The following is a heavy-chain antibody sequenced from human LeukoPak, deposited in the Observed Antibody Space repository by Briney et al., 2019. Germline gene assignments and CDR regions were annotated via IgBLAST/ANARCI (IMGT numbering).Heavy chain of an antibody. Sequence: GGSLRLSCAASGFTFSNAWMSWVRQAPGKGLEWVGRIKSKTDGRTTDYAAPVKGRFTISRDDSKNTLYLQMNSLKTEDTAVYYCTTWELYYDILTGSYPPYPFDYWGQGTLVTVSS. CDR2: IKSKTDGRTT. CDR1: GFTFSNAW. J-gene: IGHJ4*02. D-gene: IGHD3-9*01. V-gene: IGHV3-15*01. CDR3: TTWELYYDILTGSYPPYPFDY.